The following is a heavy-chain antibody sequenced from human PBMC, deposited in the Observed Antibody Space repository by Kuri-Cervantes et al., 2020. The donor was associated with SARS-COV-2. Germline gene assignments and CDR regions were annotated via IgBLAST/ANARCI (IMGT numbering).Heavy chain of an antibody. CDR3: ITAIQWPILSLFDY. V-gene: IGHV3-15*01. Sequence: ETLSLTCAASGFTFTNAWMSWVRQAPGKGLEWVGRIKTKTDGETTDYAAPVKDRFTISRDDSKNTLYLQMNSLRTEDTAVYYCITAIQWPILSLFDYWGQGTLVTVSS. CDR2: IKTKTDGETT. D-gene: IGHD2/OR15-2a*01. J-gene: IGHJ4*02. CDR1: GFTFTNAW.